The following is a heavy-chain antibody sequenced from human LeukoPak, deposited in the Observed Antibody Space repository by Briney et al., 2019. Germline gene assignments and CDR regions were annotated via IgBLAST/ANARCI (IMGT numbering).Heavy chain of an antibody. CDR1: GYSFTTYY. CDR2: INPNDGFT. J-gene: IGHJ4*02. Sequence: ASVNVSCKASGYSFTTYYIHWVRRAPGQGLEWMGVINPNDGFTSYAQKFQGRVSMTRDMSTSTVYMELSSLRSKDTAVYYCASGLHGWYFDSWGQGSLVTVSS. CDR3: ASGLHGWYFDS. V-gene: IGHV1-46*01. D-gene: IGHD3-10*01.